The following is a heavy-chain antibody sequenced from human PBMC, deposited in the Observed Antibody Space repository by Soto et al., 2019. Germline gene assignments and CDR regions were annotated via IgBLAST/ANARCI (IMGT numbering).Heavy chain of an antibody. CDR2: IYWDDDK. J-gene: IGHJ4*02. D-gene: IGHD2-21*02. CDR3: ADSLLYCGGDCPFDY. V-gene: IGHV2-5*02. Sequence: QITLKESGPTLVKPTQTLTLTCTFSGFSLSTSGVGVGWIRQPPGKALEWLALIYWDDDKRYSPSLKSRLTITKDTAKNQVVLTITNMDPGDTATYYCADSLLYCGGDCPFDYWGQGTLLTVSS. CDR1: GFSLSTSGVG.